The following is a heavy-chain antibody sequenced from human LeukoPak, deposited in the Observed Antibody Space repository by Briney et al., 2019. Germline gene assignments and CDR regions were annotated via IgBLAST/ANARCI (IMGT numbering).Heavy chain of an antibody. J-gene: IGHJ4*02. CDR1: GGSISSYY. V-gene: IGHV4-59*01. CDR3: ARDSRRDSSGYPIDY. D-gene: IGHD3-22*01. CDR2: IYYSGST. Sequence: PSETLSLTCTVSGGSISSYYWSWIRQPPGKGLEWIGYIYYSGSTNYNPSLKSRVTISVDTSKNQFSLELSSVTAADTAVYYCARDSRRDSSGYPIDYWGQGTLVTVSS.